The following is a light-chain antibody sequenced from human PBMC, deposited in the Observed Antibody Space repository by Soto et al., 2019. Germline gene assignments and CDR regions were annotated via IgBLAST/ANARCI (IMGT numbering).Light chain of an antibody. CDR3: SSYSNSNTLWV. V-gene: IGLV2-14*01. CDR2: EVT. CDR1: SNDIGGYNY. Sequence: QSALTQPASVSGSPGQSITISCAGTSNDIGGYNYVSWYQQHPGRAPKLMIYEVTNRPLGVSNRFSGSKSGNTASLTISGLQAEDEDDYYCSSYSNSNTLWVFGGGTKLTVL. J-gene: IGLJ3*02.